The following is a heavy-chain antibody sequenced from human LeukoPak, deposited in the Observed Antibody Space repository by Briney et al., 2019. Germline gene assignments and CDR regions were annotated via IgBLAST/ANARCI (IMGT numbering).Heavy chain of an antibody. CDR1: GYTFTSYG. J-gene: IGHJ4*02. V-gene: IGHV1-2*02. CDR2: INPNSGGT. Sequence: GASVKVSCKASGYTFTSYGISWVRQAPGQGLEWMGWINPNSGGTNYAQKFQGRVTMTRDTSISTAYMELSRLRSDDTAVYYCAREGTLWFGELLLDYWGQGTLVTVSS. D-gene: IGHD3-10*01. CDR3: AREGTLWFGELLLDY.